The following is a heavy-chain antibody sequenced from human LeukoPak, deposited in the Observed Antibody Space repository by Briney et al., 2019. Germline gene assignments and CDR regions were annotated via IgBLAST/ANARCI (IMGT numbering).Heavy chain of an antibody. CDR2: ISFDGSNQ. Sequence: ESGGSLRLSCAASGFTFSGYGMHWVRQAPGKGLEWVALISFDGSNQYYADSVKGRFTISRDNSKNTLYLQMSSLRAEDTAVYYCAKPPEVGATVAYFDYWGQGTLVTVSS. D-gene: IGHD1-26*01. CDR3: AKPPEVGATVAYFDY. J-gene: IGHJ4*02. V-gene: IGHV3-30*18. CDR1: GFTFSGYG.